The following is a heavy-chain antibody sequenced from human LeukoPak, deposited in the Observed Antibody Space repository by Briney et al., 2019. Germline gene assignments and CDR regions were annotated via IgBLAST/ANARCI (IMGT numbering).Heavy chain of an antibody. Sequence: SVKVSCKASGGTFSSYTISWVRQAPGQGLEWVRRIIPILGIANYAQKFQGRVTITADKSTSTAYMELSSLRSEDTAVYYCARDLMVATRHNWFDPWGQGTLVTVSS. J-gene: IGHJ5*02. V-gene: IGHV1-69*04. CDR1: GGTFSSYT. CDR2: IIPILGIA. D-gene: IGHD5-12*01. CDR3: ARDLMVATRHNWFDP.